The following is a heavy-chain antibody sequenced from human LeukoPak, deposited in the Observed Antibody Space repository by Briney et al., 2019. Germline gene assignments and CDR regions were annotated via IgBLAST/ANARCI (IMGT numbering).Heavy chain of an antibody. Sequence: SQTLSLTCAISGDSVSSNTAAWNWIRQSLSRGLEWLGRAYYRSKWSYESATSVKSRITINADTSKNQFSLQLNSVTPEDTAVYYCVRTRYGSGSTYGMDVWGQGTTVTVSS. D-gene: IGHD6-19*01. CDR1: GDSVSSNTAA. CDR2: AYYRSKWSY. J-gene: IGHJ6*02. V-gene: IGHV6-1*01. CDR3: VRTRYGSGSTYGMDV.